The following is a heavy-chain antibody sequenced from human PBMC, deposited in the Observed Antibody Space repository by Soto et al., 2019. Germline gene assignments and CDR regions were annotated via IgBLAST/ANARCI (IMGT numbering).Heavy chain of an antibody. CDR1: GGSISSGDYY. Sequence: QVQLQESGPGLVKPSQTLSLTCTVSGGSISSGDYYWSWMRQPPGNGLEWIGYIYYSGSTYYNPSLKRRVTISGDTSKNQFSLKLSSVTAADTAVYYCARVAQLRYFAWLLPYYFDYCGQGTLVTVSS. D-gene: IGHD3-9*01. CDR2: IYYSGST. J-gene: IGHJ4*02. CDR3: ARVAQLRYFAWLLPYYFDY. V-gene: IGHV4-30-4*01.